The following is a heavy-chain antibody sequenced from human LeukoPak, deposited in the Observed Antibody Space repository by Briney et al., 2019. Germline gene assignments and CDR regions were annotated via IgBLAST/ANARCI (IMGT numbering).Heavy chain of an antibody. CDR1: GFNFSSEA. J-gene: IGHJ2*01. CDR3: AKKDGYFDL. Sequence: GSLRLSCAASGFNFSSEAMSWIRKIPGKGLDWVSGISRGSGTTYYADSVKGRFTISRDNSKSTLYLEMNSLRAEDTAVYYCAKKDGYFDLWGRGTLVTVSS. CDR2: ISRGSGTT. V-gene: IGHV3-23*01.